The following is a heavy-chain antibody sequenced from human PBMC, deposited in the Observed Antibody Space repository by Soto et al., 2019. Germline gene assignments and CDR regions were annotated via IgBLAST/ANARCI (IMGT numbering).Heavy chain of an antibody. CDR3: ATGYCSSTSCYKGEKDWFDP. V-gene: IGHV1-24*01. CDR2: FDPEDGET. J-gene: IGHJ5*02. CDR1: GYTLTELS. Sequence: AASVKVSCKVSGYTLTELSMHWVRQAPGKGLEWMGGFDPEDGETIYAQKFQGRVTMTEDTSTDTAYMELSSLRSEDTAVYYCATGYCSSTSCYKGEKDWFDPWGQGTLVTVSS. D-gene: IGHD2-2*02.